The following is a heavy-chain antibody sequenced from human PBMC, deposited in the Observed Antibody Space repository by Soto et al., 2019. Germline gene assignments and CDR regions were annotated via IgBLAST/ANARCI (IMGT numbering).Heavy chain of an antibody. V-gene: IGHV1-3*01. CDR3: ARDHYYGSGSYNYFDY. J-gene: IGHJ4*02. CDR1: GYTFRTYA. Sequence: GASVKVSCKASGYTFRTYALHWVRQAPGQRLEWMGRINAGNGNTEYSQKFQGRLTISRDTSASTAYMELSSLRSEDTAVYYCARDHYYGSGSYNYFDYWGEGTLVTVSS. D-gene: IGHD3-10*01. CDR2: INAGNGNT.